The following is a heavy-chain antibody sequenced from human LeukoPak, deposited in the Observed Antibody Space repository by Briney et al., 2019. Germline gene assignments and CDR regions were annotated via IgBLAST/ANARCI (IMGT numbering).Heavy chain of an antibody. D-gene: IGHD6-13*01. J-gene: IGHJ6*02. Sequence: GGSLRLSCVASGFSLSSYDMYCVRQAAGRGLEWVSAVCTNDDTLYLKSVTGRFIISRDNAKNSLFLQMSFLRLEDTAVYYCTREWRGIASHYDGMDVWGQGTTVTVSS. V-gene: IGHV3-13*01. CDR1: GFSLSSYD. CDR2: VCTNDDT. CDR3: TREWRGIASHYDGMDV.